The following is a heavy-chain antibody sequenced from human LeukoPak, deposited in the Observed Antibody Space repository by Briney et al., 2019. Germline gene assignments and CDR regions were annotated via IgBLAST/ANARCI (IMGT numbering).Heavy chain of an antibody. CDR3: ARVEDTAMDTKGKYYFDY. J-gene: IGHJ4*02. Sequence: SETLSLTCTVSGGSISSSSYYWGWLRQPPGKGLEWIGSIYYSGSTYYNPSLKSRVTISVDTSKNQFSLKLSSVTAADTAVYYCARVEDTAMDTKGKYYFDYWGQGTLVTVSS. D-gene: IGHD5-18*01. V-gene: IGHV4-39*07. CDR2: IYYSGST. CDR1: GGSISSSSYY.